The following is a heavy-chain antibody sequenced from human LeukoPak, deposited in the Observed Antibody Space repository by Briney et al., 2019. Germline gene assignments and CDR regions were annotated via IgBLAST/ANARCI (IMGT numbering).Heavy chain of an antibody. CDR2: IYTSGST. CDR1: GGSISSYY. J-gene: IGHJ4*02. Sequence: SETLFLTCTVSGGSISSYYWSWIRQPAGKGLEWIGRIYTSGSTNYNPSLKSRVTMSVDTSKNQFSLKLSSVTAADTAVYYCARDRHDILTGYYHDYWGQGTLVTVSS. V-gene: IGHV4-4*07. D-gene: IGHD3-9*01. CDR3: ARDRHDILTGYYHDY.